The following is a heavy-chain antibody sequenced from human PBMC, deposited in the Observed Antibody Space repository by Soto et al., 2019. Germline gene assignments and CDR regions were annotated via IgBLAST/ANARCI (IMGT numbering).Heavy chain of an antibody. J-gene: IGHJ4*02. CDR1: GYTFIAYD. Sequence: QVQLVQSGAEVKKPGTSVKVSCKASGYTFIAYDINWVRQATGQGLEWMGWMNPNSGTAGYGQKLQGRVTMTRGTSISTANMGLSSLGSEDTAVYYCARVCRVITFGGVIDYRFDYWGQGTLVTVSS. CDR3: ARVCRVITFGGVIDYRFDY. V-gene: IGHV1-8*01. D-gene: IGHD3-16*02. CDR2: MNPNSGTA.